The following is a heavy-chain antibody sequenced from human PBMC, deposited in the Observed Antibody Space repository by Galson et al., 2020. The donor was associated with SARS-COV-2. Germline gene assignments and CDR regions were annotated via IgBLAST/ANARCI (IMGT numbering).Heavy chain of an antibody. J-gene: IGHJ4*02. D-gene: IGHD2-21*01. CDR2: INPRDDIT. CDR1: GYTFTSYY. CDR3: AREWGDTSSSVLDY. V-gene: IGHV1-46*01. Sequence: ASVKVSCKASGYTFTSYYLHWVRQAPGQGLEWVGIINPRDDITAYAQKFQGRVTMTRDTSTSTVYMELSSLRPEDTAVYYCAREWGDTSSSVLDYWGRGTLVTFSS.